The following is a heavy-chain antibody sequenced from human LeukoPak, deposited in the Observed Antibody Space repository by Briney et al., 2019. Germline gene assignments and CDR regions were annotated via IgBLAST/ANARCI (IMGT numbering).Heavy chain of an antibody. J-gene: IGHJ4*02. D-gene: IGHD1-1*01. CDR2: IYNDGSQE. V-gene: IGHV3-33*01. Sequence: PGGSLRLSCTASGFTFSSYGMHWVRQAPGKGLEWVTFIYNDGSQEYYADFVKGRFSISRDNSKNTLYLQMNSLRDEDTAIYYCARNVNHWNHVDCWGQGTRVTVSS. CDR3: ARNVNHWNHVDC. CDR1: GFTFSSYG.